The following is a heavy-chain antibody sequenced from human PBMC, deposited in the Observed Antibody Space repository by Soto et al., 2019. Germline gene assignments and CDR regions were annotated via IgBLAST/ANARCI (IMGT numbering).Heavy chain of an antibody. CDR1: GGTFSTYA. V-gene: IGHV1-69*13. CDR2: IIPIFGTA. CDR3: ASGYCGGDCAVPPYSYYGMDV. J-gene: IGHJ6*02. Sequence: SVQVSCKASGGTFSTYAISWVRQAPGQGLEWMGGIIPIFGTANSAQKFQGRVTISADESTSTAYMELSSLRSEDTAVYYCASGYCGGDCAVPPYSYYGMDVWGQGNTVTVYS. D-gene: IGHD2-21*02.